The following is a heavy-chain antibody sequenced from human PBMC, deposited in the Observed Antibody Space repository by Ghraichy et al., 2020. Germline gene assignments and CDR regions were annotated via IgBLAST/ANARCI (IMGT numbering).Heavy chain of an antibody. Sequence: ASVKVSCKASGYTFTDYYMHWVRQSPGQGLEWMGWINPNSGGTRYAQKFQGRVTMTRDTSISTAYVELSGLRSDDTAVYYCAREPKSGTYSADYWGQGTLVTVSS. CDR3: AREPKSGTYSADY. CDR1: GYTFTDYY. CDR2: INPNSGGT. V-gene: IGHV1-2*02. D-gene: IGHD1-26*01. J-gene: IGHJ4*02.